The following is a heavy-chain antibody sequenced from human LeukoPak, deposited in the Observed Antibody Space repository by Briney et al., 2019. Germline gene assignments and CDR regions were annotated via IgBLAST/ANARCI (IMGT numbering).Heavy chain of an antibody. V-gene: IGHV1-69*04. CDR1: GGTFSSYA. D-gene: IGHD5-18*01. J-gene: IGHJ4*02. CDR3: AREHHSGYN. Sequence: SVKVSCKASGGTFSSYAISWVRQDPGRGLEWMGRIIPILGIANYAQKFQGRVTITADKSTSTASMELSSLRSEDTAVYYCAREHHSGYNWGQGTLVTVSS. CDR2: IIPILGIA.